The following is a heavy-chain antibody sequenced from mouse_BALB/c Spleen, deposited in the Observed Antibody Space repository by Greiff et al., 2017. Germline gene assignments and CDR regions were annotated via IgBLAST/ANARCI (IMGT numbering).Heavy chain of an antibody. CDR2: IWAGGST. Sequence: QVQLQQSGPGLVAPSQSLSITCTVSGFSLTSYGVHWVRQPPGKGLEWLGVIWAGGSTNYNSALMSRLSISKDNSKSQVFLKMISLQTDDTAMYYCARGGGSSYWYFDVWGAGTTVTVSS. D-gene: IGHD1-1*01. CDR3: ARGGGSSYWYFDV. J-gene: IGHJ1*01. CDR1: GFSLTSYG. V-gene: IGHV2-9*02.